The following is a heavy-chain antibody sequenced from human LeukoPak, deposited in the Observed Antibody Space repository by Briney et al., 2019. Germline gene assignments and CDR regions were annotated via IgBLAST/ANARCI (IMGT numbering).Heavy chain of an antibody. CDR1: VYTLTELS. Sequence: GASVKVSCKVSVYTLTELSMHWVRQAPGKGLEWMGGFDPEDGETIYAQKFQGRVTMTEDTSTDTAYMELSSLRSEDTAVYYCATVPRGIVGATRPFDYWGQGTLVTVSS. CDR2: FDPEDGET. CDR3: ATVPRGIVGATRPFDY. J-gene: IGHJ4*02. V-gene: IGHV1-24*01. D-gene: IGHD1-26*01.